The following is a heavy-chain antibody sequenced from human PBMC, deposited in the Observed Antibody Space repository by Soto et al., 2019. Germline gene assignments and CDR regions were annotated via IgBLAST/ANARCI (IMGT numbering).Heavy chain of an antibody. J-gene: IGHJ6*02. CDR3: ARDNRKELWVEGLNAMDV. V-gene: IGHV1-18*01. Sequence: QVQLVQSGPEVMKPGASVKVSCKASGYTFTTYGISWVRLAPGQGLAWLGWISGYNGQTNYAPRFRDRVTLTTDTSTSTTNMELRSLRSDDTAIYFCARDNRKELWVEGLNAMDVWGQGTTVTVSS. D-gene: IGHD2-21*01. CDR2: ISGYNGQT. CDR1: GYTFTTYG.